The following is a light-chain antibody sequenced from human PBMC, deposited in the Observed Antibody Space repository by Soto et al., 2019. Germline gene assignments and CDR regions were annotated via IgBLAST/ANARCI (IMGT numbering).Light chain of an antibody. CDR1: SSNIGAPYD. J-gene: IGLJ1*01. V-gene: IGLV1-40*01. CDR2: ANT. CDR3: QSYDSSLSAFV. Sequence: QLVLTQPPSVSGAPGQGVTISCTGSSSNIGAPYDVHWYQQLPETAPKLLIYANTNRPSGVPDRFSGSKSGTSASLAITGLQADDEADYYCQSYDSSLSAFVFGTGTKVTVL.